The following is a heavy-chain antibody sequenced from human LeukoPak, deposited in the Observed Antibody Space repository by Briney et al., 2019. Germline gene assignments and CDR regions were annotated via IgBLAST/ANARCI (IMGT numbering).Heavy chain of an antibody. V-gene: IGHV1-18*01. D-gene: IGHD6-19*01. CDR2: ISAYNGNT. CDR3: ARPLRAGTGADAFDI. CDR1: GYTFTSYG. Sequence: ASVRVSCKASGYTFTSYGISWVRQAPGQGLEWMGWISAYNGNTNYAQKLQGRVTITRDTSASTAYMELSSLRSEDTAVYYCARPLRAGTGADAFDIWGQGTMVTVSS. J-gene: IGHJ3*02.